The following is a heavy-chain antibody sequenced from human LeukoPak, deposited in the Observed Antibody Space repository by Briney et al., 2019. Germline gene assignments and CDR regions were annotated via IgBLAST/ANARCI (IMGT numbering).Heavy chain of an antibody. CDR3: ATSRTEVVVPEVANWFDP. D-gene: IGHD3-22*01. V-gene: IGHV1-18*01. CDR2: ISAYNGNT. Sequence: ASVKVSCKASGYTFTSYGISWVRQAPGQGLEWMGWISAYNGNTNYAQKLQGRVTMTTDTSTSTAYMELRSLRSDDTAVYYCATSRTEVVVPEVANWFDPWGQGTLVTVSS. J-gene: IGHJ5*02. CDR1: GYTFTSYG.